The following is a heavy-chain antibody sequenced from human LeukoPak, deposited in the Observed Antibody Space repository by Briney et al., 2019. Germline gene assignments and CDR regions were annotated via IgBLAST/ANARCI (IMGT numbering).Heavy chain of an antibody. D-gene: IGHD5-18*01. CDR1: GFTVSSNY. V-gene: IGHV3-53*01. CDR3: ARDGYGYSYGYRDDY. J-gene: IGHJ4*02. Sequence: QTGGSLRLSCAASGFTVSSNYMSWVRQAPGKGLEGVSVIYSGGSTYYADSVKGRFTISRDNSKNTLYLQMNSLRAEDTAVYYCARDGYGYSYGYRDDYWGQGTLVTVSS. CDR2: IYSGGST.